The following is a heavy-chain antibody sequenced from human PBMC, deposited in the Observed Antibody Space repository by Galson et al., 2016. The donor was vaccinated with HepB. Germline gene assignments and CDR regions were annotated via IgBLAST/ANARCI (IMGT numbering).Heavy chain of an antibody. CDR3: ARLFRLWDGFFDY. D-gene: IGHD5-18*01. V-gene: IGHV4-59*08. Sequence: SETLSLTCTVSSGSVSGYYWSWIRQPPGKGLEWIGHIYDTGNTKYNPSLKSRLTISIDTSKDQFSLKLRSVTAADTAVYYCARLFRLWDGFFDYWGQGTLVTVSS. CDR2: IYDTGNT. CDR1: SGSVSGYY. J-gene: IGHJ4*02.